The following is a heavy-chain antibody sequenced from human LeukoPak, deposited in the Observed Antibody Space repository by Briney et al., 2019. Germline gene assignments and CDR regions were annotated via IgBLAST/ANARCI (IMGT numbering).Heavy chain of an antibody. V-gene: IGHV4-59*02. CDR2: IYYSENT. J-gene: IGHJ4*02. D-gene: IGHD3-22*01. CDR3: AGVNYDSSGYFFDY. CDR1: GGSVSSYY. Sequence: SETLSLTCTVSGGSVSSYYWSWIRQPPGKGLEWIWYIYYSENTNYNPSLQSRVPISVDTSQNQFSLKLSSVTAADTAVYYCAGVNYDSSGYFFDYWGQGTLVTVSS.